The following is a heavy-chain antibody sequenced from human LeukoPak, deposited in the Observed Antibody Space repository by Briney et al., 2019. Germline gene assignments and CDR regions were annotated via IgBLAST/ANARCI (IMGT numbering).Heavy chain of an antibody. CDR2: IKQDGSEK. CDR3: ARDFCSGGSCMGDYYYYMDV. D-gene: IGHD2-15*01. Sequence: GGSLRLSCAASGFTFSSYWMSWVRQAPGKGLEWVANIKQDGSEKYYVDSVKGRFTISRDNAKNSLYLQMNSLRAEDTAVYYCARDFCSGGSCMGDYYYYMDVWGKGTTVTISS. V-gene: IGHV3-7*01. J-gene: IGHJ6*03. CDR1: GFTFSSYW.